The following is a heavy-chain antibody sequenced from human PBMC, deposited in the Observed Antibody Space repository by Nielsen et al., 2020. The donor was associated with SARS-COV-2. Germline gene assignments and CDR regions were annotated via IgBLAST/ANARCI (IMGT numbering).Heavy chain of an antibody. Sequence: KVSCKGSGYSFTSYWMSWVRQMPGKGLEWMGRIDPSDSYTNYSPSFQGHVTISADKSISTAYLQWSSPKASDAAMYYCAILNSYSTYYDYWGQGTLVTVSS. V-gene: IGHV5-10-1*01. CDR1: GYSFTSYW. J-gene: IGHJ4*02. D-gene: IGHD6-13*01. CDR2: IDPSDSYT. CDR3: AILNSYSTYYDY.